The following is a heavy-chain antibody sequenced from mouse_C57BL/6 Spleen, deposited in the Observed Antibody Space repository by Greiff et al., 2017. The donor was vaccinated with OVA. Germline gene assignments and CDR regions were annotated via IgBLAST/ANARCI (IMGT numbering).Heavy chain of an antibody. J-gene: IGHJ4*01. CDR1: GYTFTSYG. CDR2: IYPRSGNT. Sequence: QVQLQQSGAELARPGASVKLSCKASGYTFTSYGISWVKQRTGQGLEWIGEIYPRSGNTYYNEKFKGKATLTADKSSSTAYMELRSLTSEDSAVYFCARRRGSSYGYYAMDYWGQGTSVTVSS. V-gene: IGHV1-81*01. D-gene: IGHD1-1*01. CDR3: ARRRGSSYGYYAMDY.